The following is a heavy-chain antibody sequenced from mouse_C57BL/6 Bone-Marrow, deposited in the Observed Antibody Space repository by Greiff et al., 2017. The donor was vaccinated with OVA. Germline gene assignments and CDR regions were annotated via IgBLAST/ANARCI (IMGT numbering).Heavy chain of an antibody. CDR2: IWPGGGT. V-gene: IGHV2-9-1*01. J-gene: IGHJ3*01. CDR3: ASLRPEFAY. CDR1: GFSLTSYS. Sequence: VKVVESGPGLVAPSQSLSITCTASGFSLTSYSISWVRQPPGKGLEWLGVIWPGGGTNYNSAHKYRQGILNDNSKSKVFLKMNSLQTDDTARYYCASLRPEFAYWGQGTLVTVSA. D-gene: IGHD2-12*01.